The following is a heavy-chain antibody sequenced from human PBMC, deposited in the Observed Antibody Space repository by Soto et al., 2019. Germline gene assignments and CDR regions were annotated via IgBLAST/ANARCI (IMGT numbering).Heavy chain of an antibody. V-gene: IGHV1-2*02. J-gene: IGHJ4*02. CDR3: ARALGIVGVPGY. CDR2: INPNSGGT. D-gene: IGHD1-26*01. CDR1: RYSFSGYY. Sequence: AAVKVSCKASRYSFSGYYMHWVRQAPGQGLEWMGWINPNSGGTNYAQKFQGRVTMTRDTSISTAYMELSRLRSDDTAVYYCARALGIVGVPGYWGQGTLVTVSS.